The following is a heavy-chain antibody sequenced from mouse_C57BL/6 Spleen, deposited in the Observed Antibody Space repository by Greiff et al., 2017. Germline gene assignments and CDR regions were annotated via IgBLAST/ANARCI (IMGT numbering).Heavy chain of an antibody. V-gene: IGHV1-81*01. J-gene: IGHJ4*01. CDR2: IYPRSGNT. Sequence: QVQLQQSGAELARPGASVKLSCKASGYTFTSYGISWVKQRTGQGLEWIGEIYPRSGNTYYNEKFKGKATLTADKSSSTAYMELRSLTSEDSAVYFCARTPVLTTGVGVDDWGQGTSVTVSS. CDR1: GYTFTSYG. CDR3: ARTPVLTTGVGVDD. D-gene: IGHD1-1*01.